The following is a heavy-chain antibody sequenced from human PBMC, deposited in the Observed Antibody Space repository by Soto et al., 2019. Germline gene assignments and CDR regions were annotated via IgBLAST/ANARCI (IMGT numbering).Heavy chain of an antibody. J-gene: IGHJ6*04. CDR1: GYTFTSYG. Sequence: QVQLVQSGAEVKKPGASVKVSCKASGYTFTSYGISWVRQAPGQGLEWMGWISAYNGNTNYAQKLQGRVTMTTDTSPSTGYMGRMSLRSDDTPVYYCVRWGMTTLTNYSINVWGKGTTVTVSS. V-gene: IGHV1-18*01. CDR2: ISAYNGNT. CDR3: VRWGMTTLTNYSINV. D-gene: IGHD4-4*01.